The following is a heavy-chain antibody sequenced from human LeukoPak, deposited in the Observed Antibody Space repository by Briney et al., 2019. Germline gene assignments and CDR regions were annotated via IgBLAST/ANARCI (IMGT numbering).Heavy chain of an antibody. CDR3: ATGYSGSYYYFDY. V-gene: IGHV1-24*01. J-gene: IGHJ4*02. CDR1: GYTLTELS. D-gene: IGHD1-26*01. CDR2: FDPEDGET. Sequence: ASVNVSCKVSGYTLTELSMHWVRQAPGKGLEWMGGFDPEDGETIYAQKFQGRVTMTEDTSTDTAYMELSSLRSEDTAVYYCATGYSGSYYYFDYWGQGTLVTVSS.